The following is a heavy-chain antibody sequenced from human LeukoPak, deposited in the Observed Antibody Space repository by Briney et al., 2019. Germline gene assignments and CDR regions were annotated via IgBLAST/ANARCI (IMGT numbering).Heavy chain of an antibody. Sequence: GSLRLSCAASGFTFSSYGMHWVRQAPGKGLEYVSGISNKGGSTYYADSVKGRFTISRDNSKNTLYLQMNSLRVEDTAVYYCARDRPRAVWGQGTTVTVSS. J-gene: IGHJ6*02. CDR2: ISNKGGST. CDR3: ARDRPRAV. CDR1: GFTFSSYG. V-gene: IGHV3-64*04.